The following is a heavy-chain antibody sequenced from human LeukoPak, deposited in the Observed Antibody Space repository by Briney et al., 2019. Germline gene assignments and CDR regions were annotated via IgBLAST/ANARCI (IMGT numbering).Heavy chain of an antibody. J-gene: IGHJ3*02. D-gene: IGHD5-24*01. CDR1: GYTFTNSY. V-gene: IGHV1-46*01. CDR3: ARIRDGYNDAYDI. CDR2: INPDGGNT. Sequence: GASVKVSCKASGYTFTNSYIHWVRRAPGQVLEWMGLINPDGGNTNYAQNFQGRVTLTRDTSTSTVYMELSSLRSEDTAIYYCARIRDGYNDAYDIWGQGTVVTVPS.